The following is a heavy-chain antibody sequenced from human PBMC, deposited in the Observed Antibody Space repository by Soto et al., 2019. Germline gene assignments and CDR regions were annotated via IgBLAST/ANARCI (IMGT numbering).Heavy chain of an antibody. CDR3: ARGSVTVTS. CDR2: INHSGST. J-gene: IGHJ4*02. CDR1: GGSFSGYY. D-gene: IGHD4-17*01. V-gene: IGHV4-34*01. Sequence: RTSETLSLTCAVYGGSFSGYYWSWIRQPPGKGLEWIGEINHSGSTNYNPSLKSRVTISVDTSKNQFSLKLSSVTAADTAVYYCARGSVTVTSWGQGTLVTVSS.